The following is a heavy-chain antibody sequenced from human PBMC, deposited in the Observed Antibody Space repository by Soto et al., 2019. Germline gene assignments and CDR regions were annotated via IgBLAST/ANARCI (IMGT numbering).Heavy chain of an antibody. Sequence: QVQMVQSGVEVRKTGASVRVSCKTSGYTFTTFGIHWVRQAPGQGLEWMGCLTAYDSKRNFAQKFQDRLTMTMDITTSTGYMELSGLRSDDTAVYFCAIGLTFGDFVCWGRGTQVAVSS. CDR1: GYTFTTFG. V-gene: IGHV1-18*01. D-gene: IGHD3-10*01. CDR2: LTAYDSKR. CDR3: AIGLTFGDFVC. J-gene: IGHJ4*02.